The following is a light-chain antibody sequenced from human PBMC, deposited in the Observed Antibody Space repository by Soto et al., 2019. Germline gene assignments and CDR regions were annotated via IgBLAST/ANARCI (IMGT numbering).Light chain of an antibody. J-gene: IGKJ1*01. CDR2: AAS. CDR1: QTVRNNY. CDR3: QQYGTSPRT. V-gene: IGKV3-20*01. Sequence: EIVLTPSPATLSLSPGERATLSCRASQTVRNNYLAWYQQRPGQAPRLLIYAASSRATGIPDRFSGSGSGTDFTLTISRLEPEDFAVYYCQQYGTSPRTFGQGT.